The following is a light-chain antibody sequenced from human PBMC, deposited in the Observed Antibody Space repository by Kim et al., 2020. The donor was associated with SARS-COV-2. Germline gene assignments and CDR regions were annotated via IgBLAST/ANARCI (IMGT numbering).Light chain of an antibody. Sequence: QAVVTQEPSLTVSPGGTVTLTCASSTGAVTSGHYPYWFQQKPGQAPRTVIYDTNNKRSWTPARFSGSLLGERAALTLSGAQPEDEAEYYCLLSYNGGRVFGGGTQLTVL. J-gene: IGLJ3*02. CDR2: DTN. V-gene: IGLV7-46*01. CDR3: LLSYNGGRV. CDR1: TGAVTSGHY.